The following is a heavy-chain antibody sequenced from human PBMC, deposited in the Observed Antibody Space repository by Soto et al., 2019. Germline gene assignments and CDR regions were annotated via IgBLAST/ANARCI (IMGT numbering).Heavy chain of an antibody. CDR2: LIVILGTT. D-gene: IGHD3-22*01. CDR3: ASGYYDSSGYSIDY. Sequence: QVQLVQSGAEVRKPGSSVKVSCQSFGGSFSSYAFSWVRQAPGQGLEWMGGLIVILGTTNYAQKFKGRVTFTADERTSTAYMEVSSLESEDTAIYYCASGYYDSSGYSIDYWGQGTQVTVSS. V-gene: IGHV1-69*01. CDR1: GGSFSSYA. J-gene: IGHJ4*02.